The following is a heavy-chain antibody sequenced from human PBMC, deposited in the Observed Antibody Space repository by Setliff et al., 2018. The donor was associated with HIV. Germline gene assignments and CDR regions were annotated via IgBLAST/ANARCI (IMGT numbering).Heavy chain of an antibody. Sequence: SETLSLTCNVSGGSISSGGFYWNWIRQHPGKGLEWIGYIYNSGSTYYSPSLQSRLTISVDTSKNQLSLKLTSVTAADTAVYYCARLTYYYDTSGPAAAFDIWGQGAMVTVSS. CDR2: IYNSGST. D-gene: IGHD3-22*01. V-gene: IGHV4-31*03. CDR3: ARLTYYYDTSGPAAAFDI. CDR1: GGSISSGGFY. J-gene: IGHJ3*02.